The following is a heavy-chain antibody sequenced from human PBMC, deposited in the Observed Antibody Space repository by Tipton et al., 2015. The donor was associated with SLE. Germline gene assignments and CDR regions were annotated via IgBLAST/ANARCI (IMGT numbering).Heavy chain of an antibody. Sequence: TLSLTCTVSGGSISSHYWSWLRLPPGKGLEWFGYIYYSGSTNYNPPPKSRVTISVDTSKNQFSLKLTSVTAADTAVYYCARGGCSGRSCYPYYYGMDVWGPGTTVTVSS. CDR3: ARGGCSGRSCYPYYYGMDV. V-gene: IGHV4-59*11. CDR2: IYYSGST. D-gene: IGHD2-15*01. CDR1: GGSISSHY. J-gene: IGHJ6*02.